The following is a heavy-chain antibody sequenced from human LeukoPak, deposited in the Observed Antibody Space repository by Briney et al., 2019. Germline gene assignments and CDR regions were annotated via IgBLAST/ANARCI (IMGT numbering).Heavy chain of an antibody. CDR1: GYTFTGYY. CDR2: INPHTGGT. V-gene: IGHV1-2*02. D-gene: IGHD6-13*01. CDR3: ARSAESSSWVEFDY. Sequence: ASVKVSCKASGYTFTGYYMHWVRQAPGQGLEWMGWINPHTGGTNYAQKFQGRVTMTRDTSISTAYMELSRLRSDDTAVYYCARSAESSSWVEFDYWGQGTLVTVSS. J-gene: IGHJ4*02.